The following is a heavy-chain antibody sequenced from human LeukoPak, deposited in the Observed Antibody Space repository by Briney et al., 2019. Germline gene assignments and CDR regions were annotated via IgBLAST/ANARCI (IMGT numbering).Heavy chain of an antibody. CDR1: GYTFPTYY. CDR2: IDPNYGLA. V-gene: IGHV1-46*01. Sequence: ASVKLSCKASGYTFPTYYLNWVRQVPGRGLEWMGKIDPNYGLAYYAQKFQGRVTMTRDTSTSTVYMEVNSLTSDDTAAYYCARVLAYCTDSSCPGMDVWGQGTTVTVSS. CDR3: ARVLAYCTDSSCPGMDV. D-gene: IGHD2-8*02. J-gene: IGHJ6*02.